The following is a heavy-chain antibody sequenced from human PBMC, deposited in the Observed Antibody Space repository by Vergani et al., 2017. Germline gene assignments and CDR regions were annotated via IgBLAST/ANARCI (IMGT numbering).Heavy chain of an antibody. CDR1: GYTFTAYY. CDR3: AREPPLTGFFDY. Sequence: EEGEEEGDEVGKHGASVKSSGKASGYTFTAYYIHWVRQAPEQGLEWVGVISPDGFSTFYAQKFQGRVTITRDTSTSTVYVEVTSLRSDDTAVYYCAREPPLTGFFDYWGQGTLVTVSS. D-gene: IGHD3-9*01. J-gene: IGHJ4*02. CDR2: ISPDGFST. V-gene: IGHV1-46*03.